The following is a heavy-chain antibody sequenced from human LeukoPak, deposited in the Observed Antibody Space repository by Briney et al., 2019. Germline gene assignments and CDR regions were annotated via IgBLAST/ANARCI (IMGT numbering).Heavy chain of an antibody. V-gene: IGHV3-49*04. J-gene: IGHJ6*02. Sequence: GGSLRLSCTASGFTFGDYAMSWVRQAPGKGLEWVGFIRSKAYGGTTEYVSSGKGRCTISTDHSKIIDYLQMNSLKTEDAAVYYCTYGYGQSRWVYYGMDVWGQGTTVTVSS. CDR2: IRSKAYGGTT. CDR3: TYGYGQSRWVYYGMDV. D-gene: IGHD5-12*01. CDR1: GFTFGDYA.